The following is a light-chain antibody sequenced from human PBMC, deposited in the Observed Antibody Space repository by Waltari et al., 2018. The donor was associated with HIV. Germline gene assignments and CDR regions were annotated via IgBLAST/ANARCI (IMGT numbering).Light chain of an antibody. CDR1: HDIGNY. CDR2: HAC. V-gene: IGKV1-33*01. CDR3: QQYHTLPLT. Sequence: DIKMTQSPSSLPASIGDRVTITCQASHDIGNYLSWYQQKPGKAPTLLIFHACNLEAGVPSRFSGGGSGTLFTFTIASLQAEDIASYFCQQYHTLPLTVGGGSRVQIK. J-gene: IGKJ4*01.